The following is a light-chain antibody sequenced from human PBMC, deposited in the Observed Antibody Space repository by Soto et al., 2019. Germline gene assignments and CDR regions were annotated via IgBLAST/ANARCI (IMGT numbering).Light chain of an antibody. CDR3: QVWDTSSDHPVV. CDR1: NVGRKS. V-gene: IGLV3-21*04. J-gene: IGLJ2*01. CDR2: HDS. Sequence: SYELTQPPSVSVAPGKTARITCGGNNVGRKSVHWYQQKPGQAPVLVISHDSDRPSGIPERFSGSKSGNTATLTISTVEAGDEADYYCQVWDTSSDHPVVFGGGTKLTV.